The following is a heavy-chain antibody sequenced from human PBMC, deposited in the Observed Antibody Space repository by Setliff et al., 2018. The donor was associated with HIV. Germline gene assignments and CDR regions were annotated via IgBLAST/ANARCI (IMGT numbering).Heavy chain of an antibody. Sequence: PGGSLRLSCAASGFTFSSYSMNWVRQAPGKGLEWVSSISSGSDYIYYADSVKGRFTISRDNSKSTLYVQMNSLRAEDTAAYYCAREREESLWFGDLQYMDVWGKGTTVTVSS. CDR1: GFTFSSYS. D-gene: IGHD3-10*01. V-gene: IGHV3-21*01. CDR3: AREREESLWFGDLQYMDV. CDR2: ISSGSDYI. J-gene: IGHJ6*03.